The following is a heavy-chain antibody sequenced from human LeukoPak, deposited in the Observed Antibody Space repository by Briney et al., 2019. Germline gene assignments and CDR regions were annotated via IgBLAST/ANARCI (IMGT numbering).Heavy chain of an antibody. CDR1: GGSISSSSYY. Sequence: PSETLSLTCTVSGGSISSSSYYWGWIRQPPGKGLEWIGSIYYSGSTYYNPSLKSRVTISVDTSKNQFSLKLSSVTAADTAVYYCARTLYSWGNYYYYCYMDVWGKGTTVTISS. CDR3: ARTLYSWGNYYYYCYMDV. J-gene: IGHJ6*03. CDR2: IYYSGST. V-gene: IGHV4-39*01. D-gene: IGHD5-18*01.